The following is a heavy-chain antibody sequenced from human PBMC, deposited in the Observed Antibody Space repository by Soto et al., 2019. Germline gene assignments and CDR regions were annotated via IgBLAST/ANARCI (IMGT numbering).Heavy chain of an antibody. D-gene: IGHD3-16*01. CDR3: AQCLLGVNYYYGMDV. CDR1: GGTFSSYA. Sequence: QVQLVQSGAEVKKPGSSVKVSCKASGGTFSSYAINWVRQAPGQGLEWMGGIIPIFATADYAQKFQGRVTITAHESTCTAYMERSSLSSEDTAVYYCAQCLLGVNYYYGMDVWGQGTTVTVSS. CDR2: IIPIFATA. J-gene: IGHJ6*02. V-gene: IGHV1-69*12.